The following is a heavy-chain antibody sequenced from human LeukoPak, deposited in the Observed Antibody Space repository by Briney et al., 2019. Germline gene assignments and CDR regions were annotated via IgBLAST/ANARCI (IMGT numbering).Heavy chain of an antibody. CDR2: ISSSSGYI. CDR3: ARVTTIYDFWSGYSDY. J-gene: IGHJ4*02. D-gene: IGHD3-3*01. Sequence: GGSLRLSCAASGFTFSSYSTNWVRQAPGKGLEWVSSISSSSGYIYYADSVKGRFTISRDNAKNSLYLQMNSLRAEDTAVYYCARVTTIYDFWSGYSDYWGQGTLVTVSS. V-gene: IGHV3-21*01. CDR1: GFTFSSYS.